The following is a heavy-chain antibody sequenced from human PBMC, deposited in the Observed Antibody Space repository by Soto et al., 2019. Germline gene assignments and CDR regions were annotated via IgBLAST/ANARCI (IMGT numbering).Heavy chain of an antibody. D-gene: IGHD1-26*01. CDR1: GFTFSSYA. V-gene: IGHV3-30-3*01. Sequence: GGSLRLSCAASGFTFSSYAMHWVRQAPGKGLEWVAVISYDGSNKYYADSVKGRFTISRDNSKNTLYLQMNSLRAEDTAVYYCARDEGTLGSYYYYYGMDVWGQGTTVTVSS. J-gene: IGHJ6*02. CDR2: ISYDGSNK. CDR3: ARDEGTLGSYYYYYGMDV.